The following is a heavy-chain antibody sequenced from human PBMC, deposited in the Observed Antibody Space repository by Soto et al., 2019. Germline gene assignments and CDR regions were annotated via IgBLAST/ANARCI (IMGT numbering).Heavy chain of an antibody. D-gene: IGHD3-3*01. CDR1: GGTFSSYA. CDR2: IIPIFGTA. J-gene: IGHJ4*02. Sequence: QVQLVQSGAEVKKPGSSVKVSCKASGGTFSSYAISWVRQAPGQGLEWMGGIIPIFGTANYAQKFQGRVTITADEATSTAYMELGSLRSEDTAVYYCARVRVRFLEWLGSEGWGQGTRVTVSS. CDR3: ARVRVRFLEWLGSEG. V-gene: IGHV1-69*12.